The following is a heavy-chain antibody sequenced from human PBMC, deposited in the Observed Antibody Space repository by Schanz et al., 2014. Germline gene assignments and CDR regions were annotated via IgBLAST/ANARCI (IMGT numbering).Heavy chain of an antibody. Sequence: QVQLVESGGGVVQPGRSLRLSCAASGFIFSSYGLHWVRQAPGKGLEWVAVISYDGSNKYYADSVKGRFTVSRDNSKNTVYLQMNRLRAEDTAVYYGAGVHHYGPSGWGYFDYWGQGALVTVSS. CDR1: GFIFSSYG. J-gene: IGHJ4*02. V-gene: IGHV3-30*19. CDR2: ISYDGSNK. D-gene: IGHD6-19*01. CDR3: AGVHHYGPSGWGYFDY.